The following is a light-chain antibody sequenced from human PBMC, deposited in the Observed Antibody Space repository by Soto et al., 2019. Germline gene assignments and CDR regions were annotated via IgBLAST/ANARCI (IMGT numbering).Light chain of an antibody. CDR3: QQLNSYYRT. Sequence: DIPMTQSPPPPSASFGDRDTITCRASPNIGIWLAWYQQKPGKAPKLLIFDASSLQSGVPSRFSGSGSGTEFTLSISSLQPDDFATYYCQQLNSYYRTFGQGTKVDIK. V-gene: IGKV1-5*01. J-gene: IGKJ1*01. CDR1: PNIGIW. CDR2: DAS.